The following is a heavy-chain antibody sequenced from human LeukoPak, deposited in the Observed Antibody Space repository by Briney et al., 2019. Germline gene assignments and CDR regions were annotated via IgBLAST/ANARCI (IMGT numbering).Heavy chain of an antibody. J-gene: IGHJ4*02. CDR3: AKDRIVGRSRYFDY. CDR2: ISTTGSTT. V-gene: IGHV3-23*01. Sequence: GGSLRLSCAASGLTFSSYGMSWVRQAPGRGLEWVSAISTTGSTTYYADSVRGRFTISRDNSRNTLYLHMNSLRAEDTAVYYCAKDRIVGRSRYFDYWGQGTLVSVSS. CDR1: GLTFSSYG. D-gene: IGHD1-26*01.